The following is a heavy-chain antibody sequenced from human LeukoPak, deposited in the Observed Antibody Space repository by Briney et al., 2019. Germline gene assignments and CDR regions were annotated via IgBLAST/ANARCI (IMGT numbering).Heavy chain of an antibody. CDR2: ISAYNGNT. Sequence: ASVKVSCKASGYTFTSYGISWVRQAPGQGLEWMGWISAYNGNTDYAQKLQGGVTMTTDTSTSTAYMELRSLRSDDTAVYYCARGIVGGDIVATIYYFDYWGQGTLVTVSS. CDR3: ARGIVGGDIVATIYYFDY. J-gene: IGHJ4*02. V-gene: IGHV1-18*04. D-gene: IGHD5-12*01. CDR1: GYTFTSYG.